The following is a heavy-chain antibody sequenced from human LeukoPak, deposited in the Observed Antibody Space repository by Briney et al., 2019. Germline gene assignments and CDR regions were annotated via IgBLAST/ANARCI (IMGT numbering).Heavy chain of an antibody. D-gene: IGHD2/OR15-2a*01. Sequence: PSQTLSLTCTVSGGSISSSSFYWGWIRQSPGKGLQWIGSVYYTGNTYYNPSLKSRVTISVDTSKNEFSLNLISVTAADTAVYYCARAKYLYGLFDYWGQGIMVAVSS. CDR3: ARAKYLYGLFDY. CDR1: GGSISSSSFY. V-gene: IGHV4-39*07. J-gene: IGHJ4*02. CDR2: VYYTGNT.